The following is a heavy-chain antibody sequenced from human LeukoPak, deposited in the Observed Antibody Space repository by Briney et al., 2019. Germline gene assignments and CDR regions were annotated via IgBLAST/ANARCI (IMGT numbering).Heavy chain of an antibody. Sequence: GGSLRLSCAASGFTLSSYGMLWVRQAPGKGLEWVAFIRYDGSNKYYADSVKGRFTISRDNSKNTLYLQMNSQRAEDTAVYYCANDGIVVVVAAKRAEYFPHWGQGTLVTVSS. D-gene: IGHD2-15*01. CDR1: GFTLSSYG. V-gene: IGHV3-30*02. J-gene: IGHJ1*01. CDR3: ANDGIVVVVAAKRAEYFPH. CDR2: IRYDGSNK.